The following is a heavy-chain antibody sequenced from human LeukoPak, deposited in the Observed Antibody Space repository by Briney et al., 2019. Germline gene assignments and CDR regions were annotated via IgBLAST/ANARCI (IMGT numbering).Heavy chain of an antibody. D-gene: IGHD2-15*01. CDR2: IRYDGSNK. J-gene: IGHJ4*02. CDR3: AKVAVVAAIRTTYFDY. V-gene: IGHV3-30*02. Sequence: GGSLRLSCAASGFTFSSYGMHWVRQAPGKGLEWVAFIRYDGSNKYYADSVKGRFTISRDNPKNTLYLQMNSLRAEDTAVYYCAKVAVVAAIRTTYFDYWGQGTLVTVSS. CDR1: GFTFSSYG.